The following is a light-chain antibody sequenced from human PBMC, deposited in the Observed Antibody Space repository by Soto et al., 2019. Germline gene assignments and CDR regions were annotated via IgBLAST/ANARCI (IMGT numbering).Light chain of an antibody. CDR3: SSYAGSSNV. Sequence: QSVLTQPTSVSGSPGQSIAIPCTGNGNDIGAYDYVSWYQQHPGKAPELMIYEVNKRPSGVPDRFSGSKSGNTASLTVSGLQAEDEADYYCSSYAGSSNVFGTGTKVTVL. V-gene: IGLV2-8*01. CDR1: GNDIGAYDY. J-gene: IGLJ1*01. CDR2: EVN.